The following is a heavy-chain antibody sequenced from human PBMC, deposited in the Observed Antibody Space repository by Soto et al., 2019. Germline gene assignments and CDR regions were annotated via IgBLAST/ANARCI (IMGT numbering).Heavy chain of an antibody. CDR3: AKAGSQRAPYHFDY. CDR2: ISYDGSNK. Sequence: GGSLRLSCAASGFTFSSDGMHWVRQAPGKGLEWVAVISYDGSNKYYADSVKGRFTISRDNSNNTLYLQMNSLRAEDTAVYYCAKAGSQRAPYHFDYWGQGTLGNVSS. J-gene: IGHJ4*02. D-gene: IGHD1-1*01. CDR1: GFTFSSDG. V-gene: IGHV3-30*18.